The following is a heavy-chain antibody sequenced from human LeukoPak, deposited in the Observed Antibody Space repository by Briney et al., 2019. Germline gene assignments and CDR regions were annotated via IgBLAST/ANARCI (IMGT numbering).Heavy chain of an antibody. J-gene: IGHJ4*02. CDR1: GFTFANYA. CDR2: ISGSGGST. Sequence: GGSLRLSCAASGFTFANYAMNWVRQAPEKGLEWISGISGSGGSTYYADSVKGRFTISRDNSRNTLYLQMNSLRAEDTAIYYCATDDPCDYWGQGTLVTVSS. V-gene: IGHV3-23*01. CDR3: ATDDPCDY.